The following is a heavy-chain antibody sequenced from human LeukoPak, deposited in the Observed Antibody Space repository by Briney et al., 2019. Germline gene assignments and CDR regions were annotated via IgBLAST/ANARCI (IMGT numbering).Heavy chain of an antibody. Sequence: SETLSLTCTVSGGSISSYYWSWIRQPPGKGLEWIGYIYTSGSTNYNPSLKSRVTISVDTSKNQFSLKLSSVTAADTAVYYCARHMKCSSSSYDYFDYWGQGTLVTVSS. J-gene: IGHJ4*02. D-gene: IGHD6-6*01. CDR3: ARHMKCSSSSYDYFDY. V-gene: IGHV4-4*09. CDR2: IYTSGST. CDR1: GGSISSYY.